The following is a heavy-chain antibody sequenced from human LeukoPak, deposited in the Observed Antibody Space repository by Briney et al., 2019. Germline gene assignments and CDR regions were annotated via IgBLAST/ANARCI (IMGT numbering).Heavy chain of an antibody. CDR1: GGTFSSYA. V-gene: IGHV1-69*04. D-gene: IGHD3-22*01. Sequence: SVKVSCKASGGTFSSYAISWVRQAPGQGLEWMGRIILILGIANYAQKFQGRVTITADKSTSTAYMELSSLRAEDTAVYYCARAEYYYDSSGYPITDDYWGQGTLVTVSS. CDR3: ARAEYYYDSSGYPITDDY. J-gene: IGHJ4*02. CDR2: IILILGIA.